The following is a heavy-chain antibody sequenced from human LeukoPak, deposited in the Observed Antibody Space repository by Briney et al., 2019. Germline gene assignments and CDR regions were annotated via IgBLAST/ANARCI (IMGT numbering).Heavy chain of an antibody. Sequence: PGGSLRLSCSASGFNISNYAMHWVRQAPGKGLEYLSAISANGGSTYYADSVKGRFTISRDNSRNTLYLQMSSLRAEDTAIYHCLKDLYKGDSSSWYYFHYWGQGTLVTVSS. CDR2: ISANGGST. V-gene: IGHV3-64D*06. CDR3: LKDLYKGDSSSWYYFHY. D-gene: IGHD6-13*01. CDR1: GFNISNYA. J-gene: IGHJ4*02.